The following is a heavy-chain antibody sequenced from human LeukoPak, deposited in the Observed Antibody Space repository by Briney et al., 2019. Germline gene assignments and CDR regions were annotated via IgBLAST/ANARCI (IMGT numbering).Heavy chain of an antibody. CDR2: IYYSGST. CDR1: GGSISSSSYY. D-gene: IGHD3-22*01. V-gene: IGHV4-39*01. J-gene: IGHJ4*02. Sequence: SETLSLTCTVSGGSISSSSYYWGWIRQPPGKGLEWIGSIYYSGSTYYNPSLKSRVTISVDTSKNQFSLKLSSVTAADTAVYYRARQYYYDSSGHVVDYWGQGTLVTVSS. CDR3: ARQYYYDSSGHVVDY.